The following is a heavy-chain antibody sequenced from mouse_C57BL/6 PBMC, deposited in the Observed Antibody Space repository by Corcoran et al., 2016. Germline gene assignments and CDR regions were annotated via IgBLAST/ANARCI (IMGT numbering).Heavy chain of an antibody. V-gene: IGHV1-26*01. CDR1: GYTFTDYY. CDR2: INPNNGGT. CDR3: ARNYALFDY. D-gene: IGHD1-1*01. Sequence: EVQLQQSGPELVKPGASVKISCKASGYTFTDYYMNWVKQSHGKSLEWIGDINPNNGGTSYNQKFKGKATLTVDKSSSTAYMELRSLTSEDSAVYYCARNYALFDYWGQGTTLTVSS. J-gene: IGHJ2*01.